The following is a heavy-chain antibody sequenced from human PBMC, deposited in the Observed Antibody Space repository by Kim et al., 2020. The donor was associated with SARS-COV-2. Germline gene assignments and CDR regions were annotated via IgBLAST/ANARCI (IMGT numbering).Heavy chain of an antibody. CDR3: ARYPRARRANNWFDP. CDR1: GGSVSSGSYY. CDR2: IYYSGST. D-gene: IGHD1-26*01. Sequence: SETLSLTCTVSGGSVSSGSYYWSWIRQPPGKGLEWIGYIYYSGSTNYNPSLKSRVTISVDTSKNQFSLKLSSVTAADTAVYYCARYPRARRANNWFDPWGQGTLVTVSS. J-gene: IGHJ5*02. V-gene: IGHV4-61*01.